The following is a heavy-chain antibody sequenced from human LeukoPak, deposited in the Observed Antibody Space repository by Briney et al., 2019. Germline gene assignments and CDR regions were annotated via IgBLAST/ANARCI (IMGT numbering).Heavy chain of an antibody. J-gene: IGHJ4*02. D-gene: IGHD6-13*01. V-gene: IGHV3-21*01. CDR1: GFTFSSYS. Sequence: GGSLRLSCAASGFTFSSYSMNWLRQAPGKGLEWFSSISSSSNSIYYADSVKGRFTISRDNAKNSLYLQMNSLRAEDTAVYYCAKDSYSSSWTYYFDYWGQGTLVTVSS. CDR2: ISSSSNSI. CDR3: AKDSYSSSWTYYFDY.